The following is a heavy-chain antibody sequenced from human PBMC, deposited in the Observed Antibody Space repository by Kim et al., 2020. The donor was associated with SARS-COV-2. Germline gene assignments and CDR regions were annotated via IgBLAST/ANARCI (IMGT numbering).Heavy chain of an antibody. CDR1: GFTFDDYA. J-gene: IGHJ4*02. V-gene: IGHV3-43*02. CDR3: AALGIAAAKTGY. D-gene: IGHD6-13*01. CDR2: ISGDGGST. Sequence: GGSLRLSCAASGFTFDDYAMHWVRQAPGKGLEWVSLISGDGGSTYYADSVKGRFTISRDNSKNSLYLQMNSLRTEDTALYYCAALGIAAAKTGYWGQGTLVTVSS.